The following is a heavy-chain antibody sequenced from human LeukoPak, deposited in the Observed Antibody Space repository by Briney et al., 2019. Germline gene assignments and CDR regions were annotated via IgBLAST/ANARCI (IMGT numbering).Heavy chain of an antibody. Sequence: ASVKASCKASGYTFTGYYMHWVRQAPGQGLEWMGWINPNSGNTGYAQKFQGRVTMTRNTSISTAYMELSSLRSEDTAVYYCASILRYGWFDPWGQGTLVTVSS. V-gene: IGHV1-8*02. D-gene: IGHD3-9*01. J-gene: IGHJ5*02. CDR2: INPNSGNT. CDR1: GYTFTGYY. CDR3: ASILRYGWFDP.